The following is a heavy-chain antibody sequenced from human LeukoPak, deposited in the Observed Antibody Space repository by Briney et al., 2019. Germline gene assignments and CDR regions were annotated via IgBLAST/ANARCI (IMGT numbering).Heavy chain of an antibody. CDR2: IYYTGST. D-gene: IGHD6-13*01. Sequence: PSDTVSLPCSVSGGSIGSSSYYWGWIRQPPAKGLEWFGSIYYTGSTYYNPSLKSRVTISVDTSKNQFSLKLTSVTAADTTIYYCARGVVSSNWYKNWFDPWGQGTLVTVSS. V-gene: IGHV4-39*01. CDR3: ARGVVSSNWYKNWFDP. J-gene: IGHJ5*02. CDR1: GGSIGSSSYY.